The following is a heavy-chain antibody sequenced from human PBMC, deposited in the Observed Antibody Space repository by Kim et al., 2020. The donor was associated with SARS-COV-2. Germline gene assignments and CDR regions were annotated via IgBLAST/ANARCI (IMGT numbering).Heavy chain of an antibody. J-gene: IGHJ4*02. CDR1: GFAFNKYM. CDR2: VRGSGGT. Sequence: GGSLRLSCAASGFAFNKYMMSWVRQAPGKGLDWVSSVRGSGGTEYADSVRGRFIVSRDNSKNMVYLDMNMLRTEDTAVYYCTKDHDGSGWRHDFWGQGTVVTVSS. D-gene: IGHD6-19*01. CDR3: TKDHDGSGWRHDF. V-gene: IGHV3-23*01.